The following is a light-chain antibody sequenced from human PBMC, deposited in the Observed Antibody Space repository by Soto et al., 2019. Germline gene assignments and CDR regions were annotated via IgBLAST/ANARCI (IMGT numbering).Light chain of an antibody. V-gene: IGKV3-15*01. CDR1: QSVSSN. CDR3: QQYNSYPWT. CDR2: GAS. Sequence: EIVVTQSLASLSVSPGERVTLSCRASQSVSSNLAWYHQKPGQAPRLLIYGASSRATGIPARFSGSGSGTEFTLTIRSLQPDDFATYYCQQYNSYPWTFGQGTKVDIK. J-gene: IGKJ1*01.